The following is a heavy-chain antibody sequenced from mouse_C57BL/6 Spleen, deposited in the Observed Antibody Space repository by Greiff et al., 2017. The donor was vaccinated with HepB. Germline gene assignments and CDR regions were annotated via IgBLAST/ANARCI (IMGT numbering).Heavy chain of an antibody. V-gene: IGHV5-17*01. CDR2: ISSGSSTI. J-gene: IGHJ4*01. D-gene: IGHD1-2*01. CDR1: GFTFSDYG. CDR3: ASSLYGRREYYAMDY. Sequence: EVQLQESGGGLVKPGGSLKLSCAASGFTFSDYGMHWVRQAPEKGLEWVAYISSGSSTIYYADTVKGRFTISRDNANNTLFLQMTSLRSEDTAMYYCASSLYGRREYYAMDYWGQGTSVTVSS.